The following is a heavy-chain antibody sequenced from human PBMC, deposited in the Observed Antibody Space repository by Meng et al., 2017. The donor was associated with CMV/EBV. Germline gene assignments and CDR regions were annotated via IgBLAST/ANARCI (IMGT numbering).Heavy chain of an antibody. V-gene: IGHV4-59*01. D-gene: IGHD3-10*01. Sequence: SETLSLTCTVFGGSISSYYWSWIRQPPGKGLEWIGYIYYSGSTNYNPSLKSRVTISVDTSKNQFSLKLSSVTAADTAVYYCARVGVGESFDYWGQGTLVTVSS. CDR2: IYYSGST. CDR3: ARVGVGESFDY. J-gene: IGHJ4*02. CDR1: GGSISSYY.